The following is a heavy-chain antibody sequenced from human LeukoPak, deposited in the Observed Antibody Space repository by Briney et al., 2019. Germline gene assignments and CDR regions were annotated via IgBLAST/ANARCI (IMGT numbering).Heavy chain of an antibody. CDR2: ISAYNGNT. CDR3: ARDTDYYGSGAYNWFDP. Sequence: GASVKVSCKASGYTFTSYGISWVRQAPGQGLEWMGWISAYNGNTDYAQKLQGRVTMTTDTSTSTAYMELRSLRSDDTAVYYCARDTDYYGSGAYNWFDPWGQGTLVTVSS. D-gene: IGHD3-10*01. CDR1: GYTFTSYG. J-gene: IGHJ5*02. V-gene: IGHV1-18*01.